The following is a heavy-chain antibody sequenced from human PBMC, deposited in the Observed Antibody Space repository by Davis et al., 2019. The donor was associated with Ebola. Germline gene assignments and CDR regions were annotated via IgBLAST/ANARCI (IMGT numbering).Heavy chain of an antibody. D-gene: IGHD3-3*01. CDR3: AKDQFGVEWLLFGMDV. V-gene: IGHV3-30*18. Sequence: GGSLRLSCAGSGFTFSSHGMHWVRQAPGKGLEWVAGISYHGGNKYFADSVKGRFTISRDNSKNTLYLQMNSLRAEDTAVYYCAKDQFGVEWLLFGMDVWGQGTTVTVSS. CDR2: ISYHGGNK. CDR1: GFTFSSHG. J-gene: IGHJ6*02.